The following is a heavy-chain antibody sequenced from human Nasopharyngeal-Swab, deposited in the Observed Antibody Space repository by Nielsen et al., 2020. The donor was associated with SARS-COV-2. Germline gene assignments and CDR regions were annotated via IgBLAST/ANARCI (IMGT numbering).Heavy chain of an antibody. D-gene: IGHD6-25*01. Sequence: GGSLRLSCAASGFTFSGYSMNWVRQAPGKGLEWVSSISSSGSYLYYADSVKGRFTISRDNAKNSLYLQMNSLTAEDTAVYYCARDKEQRQDAFDIWGQGTMVTVSS. CDR1: GFTFSGYS. V-gene: IGHV3-21*01. CDR3: ARDKEQRQDAFDI. CDR2: ISSSGSYL. J-gene: IGHJ3*02.